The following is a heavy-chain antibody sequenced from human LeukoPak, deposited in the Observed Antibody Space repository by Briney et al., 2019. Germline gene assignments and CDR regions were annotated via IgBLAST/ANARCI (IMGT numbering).Heavy chain of an antibody. Sequence: SETLSLTCAVYGGSFSGYYWSWIRQPPGKGLEWIGEINHSGSTNYNPSLKSRVTISVDTSKNQFSLKLSSVTAADTAVYYCARGAPARGWLRLHRYFDYGGQGTLVTVSS. CDR3: ARGAPARGWLRLHRYFDY. V-gene: IGHV4-34*01. CDR2: INHSGST. D-gene: IGHD5-12*01. CDR1: GGSFSGYY. J-gene: IGHJ4*02.